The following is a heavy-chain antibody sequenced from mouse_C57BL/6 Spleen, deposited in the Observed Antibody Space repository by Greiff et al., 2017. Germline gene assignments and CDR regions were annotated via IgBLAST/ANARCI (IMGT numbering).Heavy chain of an antibody. V-gene: IGHV5-9-1*02. J-gene: IGHJ4*01. CDR2: ISSGGDYI. CDR3: TREDSHYAMDY. CDR1: GFTFSSYA. Sequence: EVKLMESGEGLVKPGGSLKLSCAASGFTFSSYAMSWVRQTPEKRLEWVAYISSGGDYIYYADTVKGRFTISRDNARNTLYLQMSSLKSEDTAMYYCTREDSHYAMDYWGQGTSVTVSS.